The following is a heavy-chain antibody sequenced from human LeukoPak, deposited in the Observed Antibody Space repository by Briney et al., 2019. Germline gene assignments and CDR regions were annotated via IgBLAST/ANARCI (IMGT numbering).Heavy chain of an antibody. J-gene: IGHJ4*02. CDR3: TTVSFSVVSTTSGDY. CDR1: RFTFSKAW. CDR2: IKSTADGGAV. Sequence: GGSLRLSCAASRFTFSKAWTSWVRQAPGKGLEWIGRIKSTADGGAVDYAAPVKGRFTVSRDDSQYTLYVEMNSLKTEDTAVYYCTTVSFSVVSTTSGDYWGQGTLVTVSS. D-gene: IGHD5/OR15-5a*01. V-gene: IGHV3-15*01.